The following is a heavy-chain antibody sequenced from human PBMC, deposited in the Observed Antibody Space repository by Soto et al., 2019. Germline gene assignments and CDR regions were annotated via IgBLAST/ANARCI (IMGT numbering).Heavy chain of an antibody. Sequence: SVKVSCKASGGTFSSYAISWVRQAPGQGLEWMGGIIPIFGTANYAQKFQGRVTITADESTSTAYMELSSLRSEDTAVYYCARDPVSGNYIRFDPWGQGTLVTVSS. V-gene: IGHV1-69*13. CDR2: IIPIFGTA. CDR3: ARDPVSGNYIRFDP. J-gene: IGHJ5*02. D-gene: IGHD4-4*01. CDR1: GGTFSSYA.